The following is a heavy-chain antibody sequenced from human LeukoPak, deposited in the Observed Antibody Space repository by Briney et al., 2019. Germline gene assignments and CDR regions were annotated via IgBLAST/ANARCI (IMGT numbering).Heavy chain of an antibody. CDR1: RGSFIGYY. D-gene: IGHD3-3*01. CDR2: INHSVST. V-gene: IGHV4-34*01. J-gene: IGHJ5*02. CDR3: ARGSRTYYDFWSGYYQNWFDP. Sequence: SETLSHTCAVYRGSFIGYYWSWIHQPPGRGREWIGEINHSVSTNYNLSIKSRVTISVDTSKNQFCLKLRSVTAADTAVYYCARGSRTYYDFWSGYYQNWFDPWGEETLVTVPS.